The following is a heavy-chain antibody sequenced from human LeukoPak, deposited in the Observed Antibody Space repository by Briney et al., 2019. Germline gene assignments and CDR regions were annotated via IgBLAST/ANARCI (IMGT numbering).Heavy chain of an antibody. CDR2: INANSGGT. D-gene: IGHD3-10*01. Sequence: ASVKVSCKASGYAFTGWYMQWVREAPGQGLEWMGWINANSGGTYYVQKFQGRLTMTRDTSIRTVYMELSSLRSDDTAVYYCARCGSRNYYNFDYWGQGALVTVSA. J-gene: IGHJ4*02. CDR3: ARCGSRNYYNFDY. CDR1: GYAFTGWY. V-gene: IGHV1-2*02.